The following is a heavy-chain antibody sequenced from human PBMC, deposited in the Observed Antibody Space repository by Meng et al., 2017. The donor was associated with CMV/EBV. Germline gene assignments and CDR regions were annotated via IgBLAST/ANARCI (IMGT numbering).Heavy chain of an antibody. V-gene: IGHV4-4*02. Sequence: SCAVSGGSISSSNWWSWVRQPPGKGLEWIGEIYHSGSTNYNPSLKSRVTISVGKSKNQFSLKLSSVTAADTAVYYCARAKRRYYFDYWGQGTLVTVSS. CDR1: GGSISSSNW. D-gene: IGHD4-17*01. J-gene: IGHJ4*02. CDR3: ARAKRRYYFDY. CDR2: IYHSGST.